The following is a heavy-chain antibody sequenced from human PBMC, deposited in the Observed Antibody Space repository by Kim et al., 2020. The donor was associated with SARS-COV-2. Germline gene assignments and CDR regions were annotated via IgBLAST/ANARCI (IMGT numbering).Heavy chain of an antibody. CDR1: GGSISSGSYY. CDR3: ARDGGYCGGDCYLSFDY. J-gene: IGHJ4*02. Sequence: SETLSLTCTVSGGSISSGSYYWSWIRQPAGKGLEWIGRIYTSGSTNYNPSLKSRVTISVDTSKNQFSLKLSSVTAADTAVYYCARDGGYCGGDCYLSFDYWGQGTLVTVSS. V-gene: IGHV4-61*02. CDR2: IYTSGST. D-gene: IGHD2-21*02.